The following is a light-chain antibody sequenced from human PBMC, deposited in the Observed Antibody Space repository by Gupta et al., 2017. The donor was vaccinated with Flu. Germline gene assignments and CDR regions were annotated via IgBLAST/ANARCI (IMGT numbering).Light chain of an antibody. CDR1: QTVSGSY. V-gene: IGKV3-20*01. CDR3: QQYDTAPQT. CDR2: GAP. Sequence: ENVLTPSPGTLSLSPGESASLSCRASQTVSGSYLAWYQQKPGQAPRLLIYGAPIRDTGNPDRFSGSGSGTDFTLAISRQEPEDFAVYYCQQYDTAPQTFGEGPRWKSN. J-gene: IGKJ1*01.